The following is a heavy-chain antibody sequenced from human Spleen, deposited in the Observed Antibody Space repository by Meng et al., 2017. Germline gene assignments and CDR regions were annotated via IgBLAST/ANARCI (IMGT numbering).Heavy chain of an antibody. V-gene: IGHV4-61*01. Sequence: QRHIPQWGAGLLKPSATLSLTCTVSGDSVSSDNNYWTWIRQHPGNGLEWIGYIYRSGSTNYNPSLKSRVTMSVDTSNNQFSLELNSVTAADTAVYFCARGGLTSSDWGQGTLVTVSS. D-gene: IGHD3-3*01. CDR1: GDSVSSDNNY. CDR2: IYRSGST. J-gene: IGHJ4*02. CDR3: ARGGLTSSD.